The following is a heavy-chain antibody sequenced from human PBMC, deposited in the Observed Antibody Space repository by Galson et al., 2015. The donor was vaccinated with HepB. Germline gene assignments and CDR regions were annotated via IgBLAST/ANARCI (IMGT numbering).Heavy chain of an antibody. V-gene: IGHV3-49*03. CDR3: TRGGSGTYPGY. CDR1: GFTFGDYA. Sequence: SLRLSCAASGFTFGDYAMSWFRQAPGKGLEWVAFIRSKGFGGATECAASVKGRFTISRDDSESIAYLQMNSLKTEDTAVYYCTRGGSGTYPGYWGQGTLVTVSS. CDR2: IRSKGFGGAT. D-gene: IGHD1-26*01. J-gene: IGHJ4*02.